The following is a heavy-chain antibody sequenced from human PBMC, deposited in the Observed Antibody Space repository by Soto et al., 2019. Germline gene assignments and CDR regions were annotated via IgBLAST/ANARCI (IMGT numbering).Heavy chain of an antibody. D-gene: IGHD6-19*01. V-gene: IGHV1-2*02. J-gene: IGHJ4*02. Sequence: ASVKVSCKASGYTFTDYFIHWVRQAPGQGLEWMGWINPNSGGTKTAEKFQGRVTMTRDTSISTSYMELSRLTSGDTAVYYCAGAAVTGTAGLDFWGQGTQVTVSS. CDR1: GYTFTDYF. CDR3: AGAAVTGTAGLDF. CDR2: INPNSGGT.